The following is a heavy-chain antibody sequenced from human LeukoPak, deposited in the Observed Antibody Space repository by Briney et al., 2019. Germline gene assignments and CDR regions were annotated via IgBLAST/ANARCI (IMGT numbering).Heavy chain of an antibody. CDR1: GFTFSTYW. D-gene: IGHD3-16*02. Sequence: GGSLRLSCAASGFTFSTYWMSWVRQAPGKGLEWVSAISGSGGSTYYADSVKGRFTISRDNSKNTLYLQMNSLRAEDTAVYYCARGADYDYVWGSYRNYFDYWGQGTLVTVSS. V-gene: IGHV3-23*01. CDR3: ARGADYDYVWGSYRNYFDY. CDR2: ISGSGGST. J-gene: IGHJ4*02.